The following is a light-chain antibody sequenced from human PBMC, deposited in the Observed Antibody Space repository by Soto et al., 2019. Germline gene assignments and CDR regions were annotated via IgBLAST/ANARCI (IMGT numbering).Light chain of an antibody. CDR2: AAS. CDR1: QGISSY. CDR3: QQYYSYPRT. V-gene: IGKV1-8*01. J-gene: IGKJ1*01. Sequence: AILITHSPSSFSASTGDRVTITCRASQGISSYLAWYQQKPGKAPKLLIYAASTLQSGVPSRFSGSGSGTDFTLTISCLQTEDFATYYCQQYYSYPRTFGQGTKVDIK.